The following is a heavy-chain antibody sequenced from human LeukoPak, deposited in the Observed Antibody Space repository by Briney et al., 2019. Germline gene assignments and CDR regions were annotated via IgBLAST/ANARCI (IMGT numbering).Heavy chain of an antibody. V-gene: IGHV4-39*07. D-gene: IGHD6-6*01. CDR3: ARSSPLREVGYFDL. CDR2: IYYSGST. J-gene: IGHJ2*01. Sequence: PSETLSLTCTVSGGSISSSSYYWGWIRQPPGKGLEWIGSIYYSGSTNYNPSLKSRVTISVDTSKNQFSLKLSSVTAADTAVYYCARSSPLREVGYFDLWGRGTLVTVSS. CDR1: GGSISSSSYY.